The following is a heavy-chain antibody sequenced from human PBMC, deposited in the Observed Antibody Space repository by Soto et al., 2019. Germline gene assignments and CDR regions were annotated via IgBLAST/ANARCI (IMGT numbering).Heavy chain of an antibody. J-gene: IGHJ4*02. V-gene: IGHV1-69*13. D-gene: IGHD2-15*01. CDR1: GGTFSSYA. CDR3: AHSYCSGGTYYSPDTEY. CDR2: IIPICGTA. Sequence: ASGKVSCKASGGTFSSYAISWVRQAPGQGLEWMGGIIPICGTANYAQKFQGRVTITADESTSTAYMELSSLRSEDTAVYYCAHSYCSGGTYYSPDTEYSGRGTGVTVS.